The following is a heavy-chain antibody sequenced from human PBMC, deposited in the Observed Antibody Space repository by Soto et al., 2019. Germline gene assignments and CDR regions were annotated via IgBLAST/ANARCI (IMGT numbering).Heavy chain of an antibody. D-gene: IGHD2-2*03. V-gene: IGHV3-33*01. CDR1: EFTFSSYG. CDR3: ARDGGYCSSTSCRRKDAFDI. CDR2: IWYDGSNK. Sequence: QVQLVESGGGVVQPGRSLRLSCAASEFTFSSYGMHWVRQAPGKGLEWVAVIWYDGSNKYYADSVKGRFTISRDNSKNTLYLQMNSLRAEDTAVYYCARDGGYCSSTSCRRKDAFDIWGQGTMVTVSS. J-gene: IGHJ3*02.